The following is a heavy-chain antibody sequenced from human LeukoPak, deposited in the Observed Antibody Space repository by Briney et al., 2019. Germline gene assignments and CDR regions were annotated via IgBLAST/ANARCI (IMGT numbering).Heavy chain of an antibody. CDR2: ISASGDST. CDR1: GVSFSSYA. Sequence: GGSLTLSCAVSGVSFSSYAMTWVRQAPGKGLEWVSGISASGDSTNYADSVKGRFTISRDNSKNTVYLQVNSLRAEDTAVYYCASFPRADMGLIILDYWGQGTRVTVSS. CDR3: ASFPRADMGLIILDY. V-gene: IGHV3-23*01. D-gene: IGHD3-16*02. J-gene: IGHJ4*02.